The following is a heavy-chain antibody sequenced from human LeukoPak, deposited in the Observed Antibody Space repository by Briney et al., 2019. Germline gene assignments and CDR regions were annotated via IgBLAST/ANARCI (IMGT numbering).Heavy chain of an antibody. J-gene: IGHJ6*02. CDR1: GFTFTSSS. D-gene: IGHD1-26*01. CDR2: IVVGSGNT. CDR3: AADVGAPDYYGTDV. V-gene: IGHV1-58*02. Sequence: SVEVSCKASGFTFTSSSMQWVRQARGQRLEWIGWIVVGSGNTNYAQRFQERVIITRDVSTSTAYMELSSLRSEDTAVYYCAADVGAPDYYGTDVWGQGTTVTVSS.